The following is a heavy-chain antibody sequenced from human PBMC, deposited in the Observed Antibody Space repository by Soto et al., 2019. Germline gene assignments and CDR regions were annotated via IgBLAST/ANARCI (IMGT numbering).Heavy chain of an antibody. CDR3: ARVPPSGVWGSYRWAMDV. V-gene: IGHV3-66*01. J-gene: IGHJ6*04. Sequence: GGSLRLSCAASGFTVSSNYMSWVRQAPGKGLEWVSVIYSGGSTYYADSVKGRFTISRDNSKNTLYLQMNSLRAEDTAVYYCARVPPSGVWGSYRWAMDVWGKGTTVTVSS. D-gene: IGHD3-16*02. CDR1: GFTVSSNY. CDR2: IYSGGST.